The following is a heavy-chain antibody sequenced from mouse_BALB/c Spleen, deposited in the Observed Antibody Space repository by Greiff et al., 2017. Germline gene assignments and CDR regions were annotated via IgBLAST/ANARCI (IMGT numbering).Heavy chain of an antibody. CDR1: GFTFSSYG. D-gene: IGHD2-4*01. CDR3: AREGAMITTAFDY. J-gene: IGHJ2*01. CDR2: INSNGGST. V-gene: IGHV5-6-3*01. Sequence: EVQGVESGGGLVQPGGSLKLSCAASGFTFSSYGMSWVRQTPDKRLELVATINSNGGSTYYPDSVKGRFTISRDNAKNTLYLQMSSLKSEDTAMYYCAREGAMITTAFDYWGQGTTLTVSS.